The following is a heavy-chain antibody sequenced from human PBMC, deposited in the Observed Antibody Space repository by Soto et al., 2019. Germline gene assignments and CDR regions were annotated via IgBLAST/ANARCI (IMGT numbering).Heavy chain of an antibody. D-gene: IGHD1-26*01. CDR2: SRNKANRYST. V-gene: IGHV3-72*01. J-gene: IGHJ4*02. CDR3: ARFSGSYTRGLDY. CDR1: GFTFSDHY. Sequence: EVQLVESGGGLVQPGGSLRLSCAASGFTFSDHYMDWVRQAPGKGLEWVGRSRNKANRYSTEYAASVKGRFTISRDESKTSLYLQMNSLKTEDTAVYYCARFSGSYTRGLDYWGQGTLVTVSS.